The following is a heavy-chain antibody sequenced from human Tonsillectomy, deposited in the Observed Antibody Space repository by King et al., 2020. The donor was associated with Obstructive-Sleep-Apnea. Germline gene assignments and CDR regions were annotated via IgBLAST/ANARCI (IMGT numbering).Heavy chain of an antibody. J-gene: IGHJ4*02. CDR2: IDPGDSQT. Sequence: VQLVESGAEVKRPGESLKISCEGSGYSFPNYWIGWVRQMPGKGLEWVAIIDPGDSQTKYSPSFEGLVSISVDKSINTAYLHWSSLKASDTAMFYCVRRNNFFDYWGQGTLVTVSS. CDR3: VRRNNFFDY. CDR1: GYSFPNYW. V-gene: IGHV5-51*01.